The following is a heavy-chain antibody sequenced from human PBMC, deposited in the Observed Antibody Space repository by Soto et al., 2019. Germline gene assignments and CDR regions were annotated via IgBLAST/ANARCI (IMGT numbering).Heavy chain of an antibody. Sequence: PGGSLRLSCLASGFTVIDFAMTWVRHVPGRGLEWVASLDGAGGSTYYAESVRGRFSISRDNSQNTLFLQMKRLTVDDTAIYYCAAPRDEYGSGVSWFTYGMDIWGQGTTVTVSS. CDR2: LDGAGGST. CDR1: GFTVIDFA. V-gene: IGHV3-23*01. J-gene: IGHJ6*02. CDR3: AAPRDEYGSGVSWFTYGMDI. D-gene: IGHD3-10*01.